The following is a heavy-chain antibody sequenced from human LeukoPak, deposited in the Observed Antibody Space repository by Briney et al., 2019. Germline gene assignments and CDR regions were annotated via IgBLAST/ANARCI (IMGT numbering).Heavy chain of an antibody. D-gene: IGHD2-15*01. Sequence: PSETLSLTCAVYGGSFSGYYWSWIRQPPGKGLEWIGEINHSGSTNYNPSLKSRVTISVDTSKNQFSLKLSSVTAADTAVYYCAGERLYCSGGSCYSFGIDYWGQGTLVTVSS. CDR3: AGERLYCSGGSCYSFGIDY. J-gene: IGHJ4*02. CDR1: GGSFSGYY. CDR2: INHSGST. V-gene: IGHV4-34*01.